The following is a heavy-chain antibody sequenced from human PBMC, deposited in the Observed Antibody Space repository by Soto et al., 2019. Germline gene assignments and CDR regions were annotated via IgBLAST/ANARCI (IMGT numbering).Heavy chain of an antibody. CDR3: AREYYYDSSGYYLDY. CDR1: GGSISSGDYY. Sequence: SETLSLTCTVSGGSISSGDYYWSWIRQPPGKGLEGIGYIYYSGSTYYNPSLKSRVTISVDTSKNQFSLKLSSVTAADTAVYYCAREYYYDSSGYYLDYWGQGTLVTVSS. D-gene: IGHD3-22*01. V-gene: IGHV4-30-4*01. CDR2: IYYSGST. J-gene: IGHJ4*02.